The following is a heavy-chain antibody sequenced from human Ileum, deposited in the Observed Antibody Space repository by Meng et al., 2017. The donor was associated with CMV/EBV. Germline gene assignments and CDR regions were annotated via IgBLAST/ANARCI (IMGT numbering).Heavy chain of an antibody. Sequence: SETLSLTCTVSGGSVSSSNYYWGWIRQPPGKGLEWIGSIYYSWGTYYNPPLKSRITISIDTYKNHFSLKLSSVTAADTAVSDCARGQAASGIYYFYYGMDVWGQGTTVTVSS. CDR1: GGSVSSSNYY. V-gene: IGHV4-39*02. D-gene: IGHD1-26*01. CDR2: IYYSWGT. J-gene: IGHJ6*02. CDR3: ARGQAASGIYYFYYGMDV.